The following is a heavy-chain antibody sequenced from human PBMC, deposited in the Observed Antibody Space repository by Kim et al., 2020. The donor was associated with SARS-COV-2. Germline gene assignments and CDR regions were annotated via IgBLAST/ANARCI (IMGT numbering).Heavy chain of an antibody. CDR1: GGSISSSSYY. CDR3: ARRGDYYDSSGSNYFDY. CDR2: IYYSGST. V-gene: IGHV4-39*01. J-gene: IGHJ4*02. D-gene: IGHD3-22*01. Sequence: SETLSLTCTVSGGSISSSSYYWGWIRQPPGKGLEWIGSIYYSGSTYYNPSLKSRVTISVDTSKNQFSLKLSSVTAADTAVYYCARRGDYYDSSGSNYFDYWGQGTLVTVSS.